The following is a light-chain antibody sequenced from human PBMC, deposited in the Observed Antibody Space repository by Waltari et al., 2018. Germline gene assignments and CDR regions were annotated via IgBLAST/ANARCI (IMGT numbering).Light chain of an antibody. V-gene: IGKV1-5*03. CDR1: QSISDW. J-gene: IGKJ1*01. Sequence: DIQMTQTPSALSASLGDRGIITCRASQSISDWVACYKQKPGTAPKLLIYKASSLESGVPSRFIGSGSGTEFTLTINSLQPDDFATYYCQQYIAFSQTFGQGTKVEL. CDR2: KAS. CDR3: QQYIAFSQT.